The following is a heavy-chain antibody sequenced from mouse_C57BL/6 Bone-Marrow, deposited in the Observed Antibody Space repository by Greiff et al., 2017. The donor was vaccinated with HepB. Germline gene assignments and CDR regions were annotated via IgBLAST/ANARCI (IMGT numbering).Heavy chain of an antibody. CDR3: ANYYYGSSYYFDY. Sequence: VQLQQPGAELVKPGASVKLSCKASGYTFTSYWMHWVKQRPGQGLEWIGMIHPNSGSTNNNEKFKSKATLTVDKSSSTAYMQLSSLTSEDSAVYYCANYYYGSSYYFDYWGQGTTLTVSS. J-gene: IGHJ2*01. CDR1: GYTFTSYW. CDR2: IHPNSGST. V-gene: IGHV1-64*01. D-gene: IGHD1-1*01.